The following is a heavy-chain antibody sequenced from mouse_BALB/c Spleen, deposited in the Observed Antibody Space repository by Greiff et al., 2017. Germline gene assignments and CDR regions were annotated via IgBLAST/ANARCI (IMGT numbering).Heavy chain of an antibody. CDR1: GYSITSDYA. V-gene: IGHV3-2*02. J-gene: IGHJ4*01. CDR3: ARGVVYAMDY. D-gene: IGHD1-1*02. CDR2: ISYSGST. Sequence: EVHLVESGPGLVKPSQSLSLTCTVTGYSITSDYAWNWIRQFPGNKLELMGFISYSGSTSYNPSLKSRISITRDTSKNQFFLQLNSVTAEDTATYYSARGVVYAMDYWGQGTSVTVSA.